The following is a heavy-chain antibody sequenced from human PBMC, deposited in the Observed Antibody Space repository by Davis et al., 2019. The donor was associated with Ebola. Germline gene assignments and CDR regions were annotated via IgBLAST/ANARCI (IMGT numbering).Heavy chain of an antibody. Sequence: KVSCKGSGYSFTSYWIGWVRQMPGKGLEWMGRIDPSDSYTNYSPSFHGHVTISADKSISTAYLQWSSLKASDTAMYYCARNLGGYYGMDVWGQGTTVTVSS. CDR2: IDPSDSYT. CDR3: ARNLGGYYGMDV. V-gene: IGHV5-10-1*01. CDR1: GYSFTSYW. D-gene: IGHD3-16*01. J-gene: IGHJ6*02.